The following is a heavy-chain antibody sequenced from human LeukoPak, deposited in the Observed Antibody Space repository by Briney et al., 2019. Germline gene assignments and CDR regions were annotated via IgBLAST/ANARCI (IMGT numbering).Heavy chain of an antibody. Sequence: PGGSLSLSCAASGFTFSSYGMHWVRQAPGKGLEWVAVIWYDGSNKYYADSVKGRFTISRDNSKNTLYLQMNSLRAEDTAVYYCARDRGETYDFWSGSPPSWFDPWGQGTLVTVSS. CDR1: GFTFSSYG. CDR3: ARDRGETYDFWSGSPPSWFDP. D-gene: IGHD3-3*01. V-gene: IGHV3-33*01. J-gene: IGHJ5*02. CDR2: IWYDGSNK.